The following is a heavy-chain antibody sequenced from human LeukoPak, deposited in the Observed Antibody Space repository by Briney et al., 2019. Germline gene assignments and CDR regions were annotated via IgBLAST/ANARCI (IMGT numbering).Heavy chain of an antibody. D-gene: IGHD1-26*01. J-gene: IGHJ4*02. V-gene: IGHV4-34*01. CDR2: INHSGST. CDR3: ARVLRSSGSYALDY. Sequence: SETLSLTCAVYGGSFSGYYWSWIRQPPGKGLEWIGEINHSGSTNYNPSLKSRVTISVDTSKNQFSLKLSSVTAADTAVYYCARVLRSSGSYALDYWGQGTLVTVSS. CDR1: GGSFSGYY.